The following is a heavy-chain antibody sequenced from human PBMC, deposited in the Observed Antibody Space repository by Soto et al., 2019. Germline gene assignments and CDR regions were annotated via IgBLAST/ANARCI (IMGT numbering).Heavy chain of an antibody. CDR3: ARDPSSRVRGGYYYYYGMDV. CDR1: GFTFSSYA. V-gene: IGHV3-30-3*01. J-gene: IGHJ6*02. CDR2: ISYDGSNK. D-gene: IGHD6-13*01. Sequence: GGSLRLSCAASGFTFSSYAMHWVRQAPGKGLEWVAVISYDGSNKYYADSVKGRFTISRDNSKNTLYLQMNSLRAEDTAVYYCARDPSSRVRGGYYYYYGMDVWGQGTTVTVSS.